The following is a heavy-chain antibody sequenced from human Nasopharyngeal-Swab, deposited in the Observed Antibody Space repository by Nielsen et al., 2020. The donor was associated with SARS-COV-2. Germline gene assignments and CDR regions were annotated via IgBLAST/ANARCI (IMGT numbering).Heavy chain of an antibody. V-gene: IGHV4-34*01. CDR2: INHSGST. CDR3: ARWGNGSGSYSPYYFDY. Sequence: SETLSFTCAVYGGSFSGYYWSWIRQLPGKGLEWIGEINHSGSTNYNPSLKSRVTISVDTSKNQFSLKLSSVTAADTAVYYCARWGNGSGSYSPYYFDYWGQGTLVTVSS. D-gene: IGHD3-10*01. CDR1: GGSFSGYY. J-gene: IGHJ4*02.